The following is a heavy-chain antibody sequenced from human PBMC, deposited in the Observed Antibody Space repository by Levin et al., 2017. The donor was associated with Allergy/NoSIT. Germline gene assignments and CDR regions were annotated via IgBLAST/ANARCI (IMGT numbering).Heavy chain of an antibody. CDR3: ARNGDATSFSDAFDI. CDR1: GFSFSTYW. J-gene: IGHJ3*02. Sequence: GGSLRLSCAASGFSFSTYWMHWVRQAPGKGLVWFSRINSDGSSTAYADSVRGRFTISRDNAKNTVYLQMNSLRAEDMAVYYCARNGDATSFSDAFDIWGQGTMVTVSS. CDR2: INSDGSST. V-gene: IGHV3-74*03. D-gene: IGHD2-2*01.